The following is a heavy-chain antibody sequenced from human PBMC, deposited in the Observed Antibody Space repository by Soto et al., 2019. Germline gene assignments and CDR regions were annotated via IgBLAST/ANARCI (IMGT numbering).Heavy chain of an antibody. CDR1: GASISCYT. CDR3: ARDRNWKGYYGMDV. Sequence: SENLYHSNAASGASISCYTCSWIRQPPGKGLEWIGYIYYSGSTNYNPSLKIRVTISVDTSKNQFSLRLSSVTAADTAVYYGARDRNWKGYYGMDVWGQGTKVTVS. CDR2: IYYSGST. J-gene: IGHJ6*02. V-gene: IGHV4-59*01. D-gene: IGHD1-1*01.